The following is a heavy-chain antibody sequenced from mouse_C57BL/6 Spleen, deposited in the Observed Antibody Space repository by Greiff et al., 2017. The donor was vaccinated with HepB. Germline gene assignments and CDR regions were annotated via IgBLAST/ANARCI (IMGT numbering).Heavy chain of an antibody. CDR2: IYPGSGST. Sequence: QVQLQQPGAELVKPGASVKMSCKASGYTFTSYWITWVKQRPGQGLEWIGDIYPGSGSTNYNEKFKSKATLTGDTSSSTAYMQLSSLTSEDSAVYYCASSDDGYYYWGQGTTLTVSS. CDR1: GYTFTSYW. V-gene: IGHV1-55*01. D-gene: IGHD2-3*01. CDR3: ASSDDGYYY. J-gene: IGHJ2*01.